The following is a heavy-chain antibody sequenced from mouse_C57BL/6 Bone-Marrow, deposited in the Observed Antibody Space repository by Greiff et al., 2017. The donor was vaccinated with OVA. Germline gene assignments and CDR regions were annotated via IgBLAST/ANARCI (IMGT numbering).Heavy chain of an antibody. CDR3: ARWYYGSSYY. CDR2: IYPSDSET. CDR1: GYTFTSYW. J-gene: IGHJ2*01. V-gene: IGHV1-61*01. Sequence: QVQLQQPGAELVRPGSSVKLSCKASGYTFTSYWMDWVRQRPGQGLEWIGNIYPSDSETHYNQKFKDKATLTVDKSSSTAYMQLSSLTSEDSAVYYCARWYYGSSYYWGQGTTLTVSS. D-gene: IGHD1-1*01.